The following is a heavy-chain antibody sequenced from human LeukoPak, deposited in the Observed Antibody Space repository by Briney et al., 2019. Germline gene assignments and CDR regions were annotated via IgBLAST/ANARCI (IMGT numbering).Heavy chain of an antibody. Sequence: GGSLRLACAASGLTFSNYAMSWVRQAPGKGLEWVSAINRSGGSTYYADSVKGRFTIPRDNSKNTLYLQMNSLRAEDTAVYYCAKETAVVGWYHGMDVWGQWTRSPSP. CDR3: AKETAVVGWYHGMDV. CDR1: GLTFSNYA. V-gene: IGHV3-23*01. J-gene: IGHJ6*02. CDR2: INRSGGST. D-gene: IGHD6-19*01.